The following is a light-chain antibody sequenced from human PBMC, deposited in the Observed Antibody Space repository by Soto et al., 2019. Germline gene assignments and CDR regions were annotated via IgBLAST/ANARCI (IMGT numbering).Light chain of an antibody. J-gene: IGKJ5*01. CDR2: GAS. Sequence: EIVRTQSAATLSVSPGEKATLSCRASQSVSSNLAWYQKKPGQAPRLLIFGASTRTTGVPARFSGSGSGTDFTLTISSLEPEDFAVYDCQQRSNLPITFVQGTLLEI. V-gene: IGKV3-15*01. CDR3: QQRSNLPIT. CDR1: QSVSSN.